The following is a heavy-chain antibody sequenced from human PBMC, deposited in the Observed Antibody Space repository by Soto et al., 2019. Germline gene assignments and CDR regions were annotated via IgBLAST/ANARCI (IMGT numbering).Heavy chain of an antibody. CDR2: INADNGNT. Sequence: ASVKVSCKASGYTFTSYAMHWVRQAPGQRLEWMGWINADNGNTKYSQKFQGRVTITSDTSASTAYMELSSLRSEDTAVYYCARLSRLRLGELSFDYWGQGTLVTVSS. CDR3: ARLSRLRLGELSFDY. D-gene: IGHD3-16*02. J-gene: IGHJ4*02. V-gene: IGHV1-3*01. CDR1: GYTFTSYA.